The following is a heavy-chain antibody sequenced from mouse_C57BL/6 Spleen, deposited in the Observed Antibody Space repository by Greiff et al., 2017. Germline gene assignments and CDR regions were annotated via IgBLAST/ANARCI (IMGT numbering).Heavy chain of an antibody. V-gene: IGHV1-59*01. J-gene: IGHJ4*01. CDR1: GYTFTSYW. Sequence: QVQLQQPGAELVRPGTSVKLSCKASGYTFTSYWMHWVKQRPGQGLEWIGVIDPSDSYTNYNQKFKGKATLTVDTSSSTADMQLSSLTSEDSAVYYCAREGVTTVVASYYAMDYWGQGTSVTVSS. CDR3: AREGVTTVVASYYAMDY. CDR2: IDPSDSYT. D-gene: IGHD1-1*01.